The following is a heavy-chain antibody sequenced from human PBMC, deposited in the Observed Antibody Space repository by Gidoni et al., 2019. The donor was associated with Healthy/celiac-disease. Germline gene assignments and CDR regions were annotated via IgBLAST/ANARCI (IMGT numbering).Heavy chain of an antibody. CDR3: ARGSPPGLGYSSSWYVIFDY. J-gene: IGHJ4*02. CDR1: GDSVSSNRPA. Sequence: QVQLQQSGPGLVKPSQTLSLTCAISGDSVSSNRPAWNWLRQSPSRGLEWLGRTYYRSKWYNDYAVSVKSRITINPDTSKNQFSLQLNSVTPEDTAVYYCARGSPPGLGYSSSWYVIFDYWGQGTLVTVSS. V-gene: IGHV6-1*01. D-gene: IGHD6-13*01. CDR2: TYYRSKWYN.